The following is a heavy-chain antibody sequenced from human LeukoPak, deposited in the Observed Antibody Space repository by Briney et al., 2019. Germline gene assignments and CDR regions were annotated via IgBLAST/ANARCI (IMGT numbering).Heavy chain of an antibody. J-gene: IGHJ6*03. CDR1: GFTFSSYS. CDR3: AREGSTGWYSVVYYYMDV. CDR2: ISSSSSYI. V-gene: IGHV3-21*01. Sequence: GGSLRLCCAASGFTFSSYSMNWVRQAPGKGLEWVSSISSSSSYIYYADSVKGRFTISRDNAKNSLYLQMNSLRAEDTAVYYCAREGSTGWYSVVYYYMDVWGKGTTVTVSS. D-gene: IGHD6-19*01.